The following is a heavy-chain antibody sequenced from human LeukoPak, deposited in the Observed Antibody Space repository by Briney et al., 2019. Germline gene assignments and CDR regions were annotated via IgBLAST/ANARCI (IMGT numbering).Heavy chain of an antibody. CDR3: ARIPKTTYFDY. V-gene: IGHV3-53*01. D-gene: IGHD4-17*01. Sequence: GGPLRLSCAASGFTVSSKNMSWVRQAPGKGLEWVSVIYSGGSTDYADSVKGRFTISRDNSENTLHLQMNSLRAEDTAVYYCARIPKTTYFDYWGQGTLVTVSS. J-gene: IGHJ4*02. CDR2: IYSGGST. CDR1: GFTVSSKN.